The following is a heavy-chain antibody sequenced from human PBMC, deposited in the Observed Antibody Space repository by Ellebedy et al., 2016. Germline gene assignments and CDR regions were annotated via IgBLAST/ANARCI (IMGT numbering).Heavy chain of an antibody. CDR2: ISSSGSIS. CDR3: AKDQAGVDEGYDY. CDR1: GFPFSSYS. D-gene: IGHD3-3*01. V-gene: IGHV3-48*04. Sequence: GESLKISXEASGFPFSSYSMNWVRQAPGKGLEWVAKISSSGSISYYADSVEGRFTISRDNDKNLLYLDMNSLRPEDTAVYYCAKDQAGVDEGYDYWGQGTLVTVSS. J-gene: IGHJ4*02.